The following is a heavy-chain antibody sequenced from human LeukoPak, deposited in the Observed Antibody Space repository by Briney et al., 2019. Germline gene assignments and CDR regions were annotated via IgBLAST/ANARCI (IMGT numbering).Heavy chain of an antibody. CDR2: ISGSGGST. J-gene: IGHJ4*02. CDR3: AKFTTHATGYSSSWYSARTYYFDY. CDR1: GFTFSSYA. D-gene: IGHD6-13*01. V-gene: IGHV3-23*01. Sequence: GGSLRLSCAASGFTFSSYAMSWVRQAPGKGLEWVSAISGSGGSTYYADSVKGRFTISRDNSKNTLYLQMNSLRAEDTAVYYCAKFTTHATGYSSSWYSARTYYFDYWGQGTLVTVSS.